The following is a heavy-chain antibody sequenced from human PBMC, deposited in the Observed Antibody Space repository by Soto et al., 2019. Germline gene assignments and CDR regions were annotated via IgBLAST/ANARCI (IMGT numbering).Heavy chain of an antibody. CDR1: GGSFSGYY. J-gene: IGHJ4*02. Sequence: QVQLQQWGAGLLKPSETLSLTCAVYGGSFSGYYWTWFRQPPGKGLEWIGEISPSGTTKYIPSLTSRVTLSADTSKNQFSLKVTSVTAADTAVYYCVTSLWFGTQPEIWGQGALVTVSS. V-gene: IGHV4-34*01. CDR2: ISPSGTT. D-gene: IGHD3-10*01. CDR3: VTSLWFGTQPEI.